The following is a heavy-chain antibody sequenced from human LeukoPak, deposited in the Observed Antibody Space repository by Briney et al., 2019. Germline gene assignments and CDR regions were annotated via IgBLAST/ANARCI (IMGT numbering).Heavy chain of an antibody. CDR3: ARDLVTVTKGFDI. CDR1: DDSFSSHY. J-gene: IGHJ3*02. Sequence: PSETLSLTCAVSDDSFSSHYWTWIRQPPGKGLEWIGYISYIGTTNYNPSIKSRVTLSIDTSKNQFSLKLSSVTAADTAVYYCARDLVTVTKGFDIWGQGTMVSVSS. D-gene: IGHD4-17*01. CDR2: ISYIGTT. V-gene: IGHV4-59*11.